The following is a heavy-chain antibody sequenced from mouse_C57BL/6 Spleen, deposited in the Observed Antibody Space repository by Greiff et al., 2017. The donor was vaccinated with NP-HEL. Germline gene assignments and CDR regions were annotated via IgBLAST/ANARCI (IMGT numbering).Heavy chain of an antibody. CDR1: GYAFSSYW. CDR2: IYPGDGDT. V-gene: IGHV1-80*01. J-gene: IGHJ3*01. Sequence: VQGVESGAELVKPGASVKISCKASGYAFSSYWMNWVKQRPGKGLEWIGQIYPGDGDTNYNGKFKGKATLTADKSSSTAYMQLSSLTSEDSAVYFCARSRPFAYWGQGTLVTVSA. CDR3: ARSRPFAY.